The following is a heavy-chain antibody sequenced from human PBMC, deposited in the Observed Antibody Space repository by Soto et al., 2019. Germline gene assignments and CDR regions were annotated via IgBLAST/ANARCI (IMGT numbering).Heavy chain of an antibody. D-gene: IGHD6-13*01. CDR1: GGTFSSYA. J-gene: IGHJ6*02. V-gene: IGHV1-69*13. CDR3: ARGRIAAAGTGYYYYGMDV. CDR2: IIPIFGTA. Sequence: ASVKVSCKASGGTFSSYAISWVRQAPGQGLEWMGGIIPIFGTANYAQKFQGRVTITADESTSTAYMELSSLRSEDTAVYYCARGRIAAAGTGYYYYGMDVWGQGTTVTVSS.